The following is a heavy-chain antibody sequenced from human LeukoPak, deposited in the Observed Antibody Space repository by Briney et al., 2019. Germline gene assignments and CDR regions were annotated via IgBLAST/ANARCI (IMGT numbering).Heavy chain of an antibody. CDR3: ARGTYASSLKWYFDL. CDR1: GGSISSSSYY. V-gene: IGHV4-39*07. CDR2: IHYSGST. D-gene: IGHD2-2*01. Sequence: KPSETLSLACTVSGGSISSSSYYWVWIRQPPRKGLEWIGSIHYSGSTYYNPSLKSRVTISLDKSKNQFSLNLSSVTAADTAVYYCARGTYASSLKWYFDLWGRGTLVTVSS. J-gene: IGHJ2*01.